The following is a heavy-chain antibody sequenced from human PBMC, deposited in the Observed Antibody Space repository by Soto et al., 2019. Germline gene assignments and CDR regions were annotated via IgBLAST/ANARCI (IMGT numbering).Heavy chain of an antibody. J-gene: IGHJ4*02. V-gene: IGHV3-33*01. CDR2: IWYDGSNK. D-gene: IGHD5-12*01. Sequence: QVQLVESGGGVVQPGRSLRLSCAASGFTFSSYGMHWVRQAPGKGLEWVAVIWYDGSNKYYADSVKGRFTISRDNSKNTLYLQMNSLRAEDTAVYYCARDSGYDSNDYWGQGTLVTVSS. CDR1: GFTFSSYG. CDR3: ARDSGYDSNDY.